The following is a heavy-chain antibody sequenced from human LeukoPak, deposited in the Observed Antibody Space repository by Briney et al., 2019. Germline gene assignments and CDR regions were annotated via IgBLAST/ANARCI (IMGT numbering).Heavy chain of an antibody. J-gene: IGHJ4*02. Sequence: SETLSLTCTVSGGSISSGGYYWSWTRQHPGKGLEWIGYIYYSGSTNYNPSLKSRVTISVDTSKNQFSLKLSSVTAADTAVYYCARLIAAAGPYYFDYWGQGTLVTVSS. CDR2: IYYSGST. V-gene: IGHV4-61*08. CDR3: ARLIAAAGPYYFDY. CDR1: GGSISSGGYY. D-gene: IGHD6-13*01.